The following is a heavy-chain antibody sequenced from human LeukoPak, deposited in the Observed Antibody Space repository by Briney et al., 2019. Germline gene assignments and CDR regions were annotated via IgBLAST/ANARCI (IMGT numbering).Heavy chain of an antibody. Sequence: GGSLRLSCAASGFTFSSYAMSWVRQAPGKGLEWVSAISGSGGSTYYADSVKGRFTISRDNSKNTLYLQMNSLRAEDTAVYYCAKVGGFDCGDLYYFDYWGQGTLVTVSS. CDR2: ISGSGGST. V-gene: IGHV3-23*01. D-gene: IGHD4-17*01. CDR3: AKVGGFDCGDLYYFDY. CDR1: GFTFSSYA. J-gene: IGHJ4*02.